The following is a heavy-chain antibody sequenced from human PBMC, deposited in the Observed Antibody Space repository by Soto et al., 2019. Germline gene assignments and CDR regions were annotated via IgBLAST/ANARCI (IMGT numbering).Heavy chain of an antibody. CDR1: GGSISSGGYY. CDR2: IYYSGST. Sequence: LSLTCTVSGGSISSGGYYWSWIRQHPGKGLEWIGYIYYSGSTYYNPSLKSRVTISVDTYKNQFSLKLSSVTAADTAVYHCARAPLVDTAMVTSWFDPWGQGTLVTVSS. J-gene: IGHJ5*02. V-gene: IGHV4-31*03. D-gene: IGHD5-18*01. CDR3: ARAPLVDTAMVTSWFDP.